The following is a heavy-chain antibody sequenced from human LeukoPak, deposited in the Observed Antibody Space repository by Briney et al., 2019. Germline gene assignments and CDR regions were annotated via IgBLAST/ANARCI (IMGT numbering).Heavy chain of an antibody. CDR2: IKEDGSEK. J-gene: IGHJ4*02. D-gene: IGHD2-21*01. CDR3: AKGPSYCGGDCYYYFDY. V-gene: IGHV3-7*01. Sequence: GGSLRLSCAASGFTFSNYWMSWVRQAPGKGLEWVANIKEDGSEKDYVGSVKGRFAISRDNARNSLYLQMNSLRAEDTAVYYCAKGPSYCGGDCYYYFDYWGQGTLVTVSS. CDR1: GFTFSNYW.